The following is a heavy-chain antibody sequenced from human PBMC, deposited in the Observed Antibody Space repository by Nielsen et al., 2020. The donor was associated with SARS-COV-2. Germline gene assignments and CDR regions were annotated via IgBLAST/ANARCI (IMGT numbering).Heavy chain of an antibody. CDR3: ASQGALMTGSNMDV. J-gene: IGHJ6*02. V-gene: IGHV3-9*01. CDR2: ISWNSGSI. D-gene: IGHD3-9*01. CDR1: GFTFDDYA. Sequence: SLKISCAASGFTFDDYAMHWVQQAPGKGLEWVSGISWNSGSIGYADSVKGRFTISRDNAKNSLYLQMNSLRAEDTALYYCASQGALMTGSNMDVWGQGTTVAVSS.